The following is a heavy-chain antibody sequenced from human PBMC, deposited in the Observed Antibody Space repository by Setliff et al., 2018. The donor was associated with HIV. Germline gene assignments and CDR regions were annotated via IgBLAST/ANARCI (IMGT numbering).Heavy chain of an antibody. J-gene: IGHJ4*02. D-gene: IGHD3-22*01. CDR3: ARDYYYDSSGYRYFDY. CDR2: ISSSDNTI. V-gene: IGHV3-48*03. Sequence: PSETLSLTCIVSGGSISSSSYYWGWIRQPPGKGLEWVSYISSSDNTIHYADSVRGRFTISRDNAKNSLYLQMNSLRAEDTAVYYCARDYYYDSSGYRYFDYWGQGTLVTVSS. CDR1: GGSISSSSYY.